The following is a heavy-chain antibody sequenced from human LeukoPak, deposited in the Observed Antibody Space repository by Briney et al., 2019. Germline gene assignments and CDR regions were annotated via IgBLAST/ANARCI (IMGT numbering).Heavy chain of an antibody. V-gene: IGHV3-48*03. Sequence: GGSLRLSCAASGFTFSSCEMNWVRQAPGKGLEWVSSISYSDSTTQYADSVKGRFTISRDNAKNSLYLQMNSLRAEDTAVYYCASRVAAAGHHYFDYWGQGTLVTVSS. CDR1: GFTFSSCE. CDR2: ISYSDSTT. D-gene: IGHD6-13*01. J-gene: IGHJ4*02. CDR3: ASRVAAAGHHYFDY.